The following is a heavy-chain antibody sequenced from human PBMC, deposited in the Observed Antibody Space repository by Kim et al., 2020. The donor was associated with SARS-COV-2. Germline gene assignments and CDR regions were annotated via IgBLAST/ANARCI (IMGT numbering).Heavy chain of an antibody. Sequence: ASVKVSCKASGYTFTSYAMNWVRQAPGQGLEWMGWINTNTGNPTYAQGFTGRFVFSLDTSVSTAYLQISSLKAEDTAVYYCARDHVVEGLLWFRETEGGPFDSWGQGTLVTVSS. CDR2: INTNTGNP. CDR1: GYTFTSYA. V-gene: IGHV7-4-1*02. CDR3: ARDHVVEGLLWFRETEGGPFDS. J-gene: IGHJ4*02. D-gene: IGHD3-10*01.